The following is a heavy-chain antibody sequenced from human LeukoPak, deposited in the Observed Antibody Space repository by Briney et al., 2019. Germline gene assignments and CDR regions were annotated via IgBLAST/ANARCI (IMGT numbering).Heavy chain of an antibody. D-gene: IGHD3-3*01. Sequence: KISCKASGGTFSSYAISWVRQAPGQGLEWMGGIIPIFGTANYAQKFQGRVTITADESTSTAYMELSSLRSEDTAVYYCARGLTTIFGVVIPINYYYYYMDVWGKGTMVTVSS. CDR3: ARGLTTIFGVVIPINYYYYYMDV. V-gene: IGHV1-69*01. J-gene: IGHJ6*03. CDR1: GGTFSSYA. CDR2: IIPIFGTA.